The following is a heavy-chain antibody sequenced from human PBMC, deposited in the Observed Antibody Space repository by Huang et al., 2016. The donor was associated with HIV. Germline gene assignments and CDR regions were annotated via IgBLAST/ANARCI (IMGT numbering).Heavy chain of an antibody. CDR3: ARQGLWLPPTDPFDY. Sequence: EVHLVQSGAEVKEPGESLKISCQASGYNFDSYWIGWVGQMPGTGLEWMGVSDPVDSDTVYDLYFQGDVTISADHAINTAYLQWSSLKASDTAIYFCARQGLWLPPTDPFDYWGQGTPVTVSA. J-gene: IGHJ4*02. V-gene: IGHV5-51*01. D-gene: IGHD3-10*01. CDR2: SDPVDSDT. CDR1: GYNFDSYW.